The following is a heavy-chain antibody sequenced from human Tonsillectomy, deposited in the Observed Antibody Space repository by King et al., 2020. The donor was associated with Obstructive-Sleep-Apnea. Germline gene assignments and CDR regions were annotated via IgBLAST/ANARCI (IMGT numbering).Heavy chain of an antibody. CDR2: ISYDGSND. CDR3: ARDAYNFYGLDV. V-gene: IGHV3-30-3*01. CDR1: GFTFSSYA. Sequence: VQLVESGGGVVQPGRSLRLSCAASGFTFSSYAIHWVRQAPGKGLEWGTIISYDGSNDYYADSVKGRFTIPRDNSKNTLYLQINSLRPEDTAVYYCARDAYNFYGLDVWGQGTTVTVSS. D-gene: IGHD5-24*01. J-gene: IGHJ6*02.